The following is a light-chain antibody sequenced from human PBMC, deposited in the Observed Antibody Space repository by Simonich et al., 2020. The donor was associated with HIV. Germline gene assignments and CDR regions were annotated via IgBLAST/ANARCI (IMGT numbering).Light chain of an antibody. Sequence: QTVVTQEPSFSVSPGGTVTLTCGLNSGSVSTNKYPSWYQQTPGQPPRTLIYSTNTRSSGVPDRFSGSILGNKAALTITGAQADDESDYYCVLYMGSGISVFGGGTKLTVL. CDR1: SGSVSTNKY. CDR2: STN. J-gene: IGLJ3*02. CDR3: VLYMGSGISV. V-gene: IGLV8-61*01.